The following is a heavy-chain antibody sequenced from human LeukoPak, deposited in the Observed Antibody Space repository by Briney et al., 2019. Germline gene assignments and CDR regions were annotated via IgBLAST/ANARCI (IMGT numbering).Heavy chain of an antibody. J-gene: IGHJ4*02. Sequence: PSETLSLTCTVSGGSISSSSYYWGWIRQPPGKGLEWIGSIYYSGSTYYNPSLKSRVTKSVDTSKNQFSLKLSSVTAADTAVYYCARGSGSGSYSPGNFDYWGQGTLVTVSS. CDR2: IYYSGST. D-gene: IGHD3-10*01. V-gene: IGHV4-39*01. CDR1: GGSISSSSYY. CDR3: ARGSGSGSYSPGNFDY.